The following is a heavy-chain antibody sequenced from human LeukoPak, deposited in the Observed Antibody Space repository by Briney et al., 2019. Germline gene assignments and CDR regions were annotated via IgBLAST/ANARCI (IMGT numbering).Heavy chain of an antibody. CDR1: GNYW. J-gene: IGHJ4*02. D-gene: IGHD2/OR15-2a*01. CDR2: INSDGSWT. V-gene: IGHV3-74*01. Sequence: PGGSLRLSCAASGNYWMHWVRQAPGKGLVWVSHINSDGSWTSNADSVKGRFTISKDNAKNTVYLQMNSLRAEDTAVYYCVSFYETYWGRGTLVTVSS. CDR3: VSFYETY.